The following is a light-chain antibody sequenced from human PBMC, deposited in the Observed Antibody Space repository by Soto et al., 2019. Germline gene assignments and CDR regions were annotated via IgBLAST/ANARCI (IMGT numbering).Light chain of an antibody. Sequence: DIQMTQSPSTLSASVGDRVTITCRASQSISSWLAWYQQKPGKAPKLLIYKASSLESGVPSRFSGSGSGTEFTLTSSSLQPDDFATYYCQQYNSYPRTCGQGTKVEIK. CDR2: KAS. V-gene: IGKV1-5*03. CDR1: QSISSW. CDR3: QQYNSYPRT. J-gene: IGKJ1*01.